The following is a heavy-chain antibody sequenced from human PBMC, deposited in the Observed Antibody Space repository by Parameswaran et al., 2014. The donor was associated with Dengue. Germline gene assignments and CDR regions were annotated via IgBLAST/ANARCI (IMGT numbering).Heavy chain of an antibody. D-gene: IGHD6-13*01. Sequence: VRPEPGKGLEWMGIIYPGDSDTRYSPSFQGQVTISADKSISTAYLQWSSLKASDTAMYYCARLESEQQLVFDYWGQGTLVTVSS. J-gene: IGHJ4*02. CDR2: IYPGDSDT. V-gene: IGHV5-51*01. CDR3: ARLESEQQLVFDY.